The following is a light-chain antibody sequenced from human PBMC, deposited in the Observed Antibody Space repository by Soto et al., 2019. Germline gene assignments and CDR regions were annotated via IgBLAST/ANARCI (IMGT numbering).Light chain of an antibody. V-gene: IGLV2-11*01. CDR1: SSDVGGSDY. CDR2: DVT. CDR3: CSHAGSYTFRV. J-gene: IGLJ1*01. Sequence: QSALTQPSSVSGSPGQSVTISCTGTSSDVGGSDYVSWFQHYPGKGPKLLIYDVTRRPSGVPDRFSGSKSGNTASLTISGLQVEDEADYCCCSHAGSYTFRVFGTGTKVTVL.